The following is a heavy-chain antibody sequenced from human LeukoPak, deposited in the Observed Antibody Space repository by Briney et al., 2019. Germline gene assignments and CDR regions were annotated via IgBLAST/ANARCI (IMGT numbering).Heavy chain of an antibody. Sequence: GGSLRLSCAASGFTFSNAWMSWVRQAPGKGLEWVGRIKSKTDGGTTDYAAPVKGRFTISRDDSKNTLYLQMNSLRAEDTAVYYCAGGLRYNWNDFDYWGQGTLVTVSS. CDR1: GFTFSNAW. V-gene: IGHV3-15*01. J-gene: IGHJ4*02. CDR2: IKSKTDGGTT. D-gene: IGHD1-20*01. CDR3: AGGLRYNWNDFDY.